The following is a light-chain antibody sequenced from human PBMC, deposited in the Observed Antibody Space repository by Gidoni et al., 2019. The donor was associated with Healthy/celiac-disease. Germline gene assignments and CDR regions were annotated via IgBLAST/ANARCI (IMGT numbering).Light chain of an antibody. Sequence: QSVLTQPPSVSGAPGQRVTISCPGSSPNIGAGYDVHWYQQLPGTAPNLTIYGNRNRPSGVPDRFSGAKSGTSASLAITGLQSEDEADYYCQSYDSSLSGVVFGGGTKLTVL. J-gene: IGLJ2*01. V-gene: IGLV1-40*01. CDR2: GNR. CDR1: SPNIGAGYD. CDR3: QSYDSSLSGVV.